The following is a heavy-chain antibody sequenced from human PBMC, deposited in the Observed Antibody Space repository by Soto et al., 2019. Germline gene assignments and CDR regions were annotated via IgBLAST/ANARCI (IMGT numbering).Heavy chain of an antibody. CDR2: IYYSGST. Sequence: PSETLSLTCTVSGGSISSYYWSWIRQPPGKGLEWIGYIYYSGSTNYNPSLKSRVTISVDTSKNQFSLKLSSVTAADTAVYYCARLITGTTRSLQFDYWGRGTLVTVSS. CDR1: GGSISSYY. D-gene: IGHD1-7*01. CDR3: ARLITGTTRSLQFDY. J-gene: IGHJ4*02. V-gene: IGHV4-59*08.